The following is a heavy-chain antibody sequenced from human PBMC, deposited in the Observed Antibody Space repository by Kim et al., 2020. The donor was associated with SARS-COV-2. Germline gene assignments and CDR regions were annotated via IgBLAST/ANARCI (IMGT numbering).Heavy chain of an antibody. V-gene: IGHV4-39*01. Sequence: YKPPLQSRVTISAATPKNQFSLKLGSVTAADTAVYYCARGGGPRRRWFDPWGQGTLVTVSS. J-gene: IGHJ5*02. CDR3: ARGGGPRRRWFDP. D-gene: IGHD1-26*01.